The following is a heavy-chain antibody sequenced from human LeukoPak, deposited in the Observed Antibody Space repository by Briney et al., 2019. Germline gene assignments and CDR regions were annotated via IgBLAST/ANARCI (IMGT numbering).Heavy chain of an antibody. CDR2: INSDGSWT. CDR3: VSFYETY. J-gene: IGHJ4*02. Sequence: GGSLRLSCAASGSYWMHWVRQAPGKGLVWVSHINSDGSWTSYADSVKGLFTISKDNAKNTVYLQMNNLRAEDTAVYYCVSFYETYWGRGTLVTVSS. CDR1: GSYW. D-gene: IGHD2/OR15-2a*01. V-gene: IGHV3-74*01.